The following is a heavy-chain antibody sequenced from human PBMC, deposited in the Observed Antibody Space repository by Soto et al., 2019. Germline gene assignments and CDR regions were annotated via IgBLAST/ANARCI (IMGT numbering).Heavy chain of an antibody. Sequence: ASVKVSCKASGYTFTSYGISWVRQAPGQGLEWMGWISAYNGNTNYAQKLQGRVTMTTDTSTSTAYMELRSLRSDDTAVYYCASAPVSLLPHDYWGQGTLVTVSS. J-gene: IGHJ4*02. V-gene: IGHV1-18*04. CDR2: ISAYNGNT. D-gene: IGHD2-15*01. CDR3: ASAPVSLLPHDY. CDR1: GYTFTSYG.